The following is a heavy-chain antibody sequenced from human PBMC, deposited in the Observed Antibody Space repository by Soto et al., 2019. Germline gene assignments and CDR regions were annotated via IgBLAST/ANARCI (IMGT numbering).Heavy chain of an antibody. CDR1: GFTFSSYA. J-gene: IGHJ4*02. Sequence: EVQLLESGGGLVQPGGSLRLSCAASGFTFSSYAMSWVRQAPGKGLEWVSSISGSGDSAYYADSVKGRFTISRDNSKNPLYLQMNSRRAEDTAIYSCAKDRRWPTIRGTNFDYWGQGTLVTVSS. CDR3: AKDRRWPTIRGTNFDY. D-gene: IGHD1-26*01. V-gene: IGHV3-23*01. CDR2: ISGSGDSA.